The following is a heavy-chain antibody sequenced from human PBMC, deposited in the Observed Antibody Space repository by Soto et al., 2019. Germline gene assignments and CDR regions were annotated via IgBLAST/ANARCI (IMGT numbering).Heavy chain of an antibody. V-gene: IGHV3-30*03. J-gene: IGHJ6*02. Sequence: LRISCAASVLTFSSSSMYWDRQEPGKGLEWVAVISYDGSNKNHADTVKGRFTISRDNSKNTLYLQMNSLRAEDTAVYYCARGYDFWSGYYYPYGMDVWGQGTTVTVSS. CDR3: ARGYDFWSGYYYPYGMDV. CDR2: ISYDGSNK. CDR1: VLTFSSSS. D-gene: IGHD3-3*01.